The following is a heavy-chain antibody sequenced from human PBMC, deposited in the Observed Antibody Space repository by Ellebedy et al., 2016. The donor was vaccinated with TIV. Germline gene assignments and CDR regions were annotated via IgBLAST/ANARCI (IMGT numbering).Heavy chain of an antibody. CDR3: ARDREGWETDAFDI. Sequence: GESLKISXTASGFTFSSYAMTWVRQAPGEGLEWVSSLTRSGDSTYYAESVKGRFTISRDNAKNTLYLHMNSLRAEDTAVYFCARDREGWETDAFDIWGRGTMVTVSS. CDR2: LTRSGDST. V-gene: IGHV3-23*01. D-gene: IGHD1-26*01. J-gene: IGHJ3*02. CDR1: GFTFSSYA.